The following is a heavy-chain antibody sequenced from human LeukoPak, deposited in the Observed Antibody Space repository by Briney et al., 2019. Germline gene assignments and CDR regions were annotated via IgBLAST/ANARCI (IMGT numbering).Heavy chain of an antibody. CDR1: GYTFTSYD. CDR2: MNPNSGNT. D-gene: IGHD5-18*01. V-gene: IGHV1-8*01. Sequence: ASVKVSCKASGYTFTSYDINWVRQATGQGLEWMGWMNPNSGNTGYAQKFQGRVTMTRNTSISTAYMELSSLRSEGTAVYYCARADERGYSYGYYHYYMDVWGKGTTVTVSS. CDR3: ARADERGYSYGYYHYYMDV. J-gene: IGHJ6*03.